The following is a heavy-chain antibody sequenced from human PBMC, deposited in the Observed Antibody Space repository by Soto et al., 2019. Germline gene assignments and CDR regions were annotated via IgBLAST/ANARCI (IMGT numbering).Heavy chain of an antibody. CDR3: ATQEVGGSYVYTFDP. V-gene: IGHV4-59*08. Sequence: NPSETLSLTCTVSGGSMSSYYWSWIRQPPGKGLEWIGYIYYSGSTIYNPSLKSRVTISVDTSKNQFSLKLSPVTAADTAVYYCATQEVGGSYVYTFDPWGQGTLVTISS. J-gene: IGHJ5*02. CDR2: IYYSGST. CDR1: GGSMSSYY. D-gene: IGHD1-26*01.